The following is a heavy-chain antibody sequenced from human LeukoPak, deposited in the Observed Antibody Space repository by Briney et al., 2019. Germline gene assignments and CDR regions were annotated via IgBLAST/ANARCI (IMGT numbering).Heavy chain of an antibody. D-gene: IGHD3-22*01. V-gene: IGHV1-2*02. CDR3: ARVSGEYDSSGYYPFDY. Sequence: ASVKVSCKASGYTFTGYYMHWVRQAPGQGLEWMGWINPNSGGTNYAQKFQGRVTMTRDTSISTAYMELSRLRSDDTAVYYCARVSGEYDSSGYYPFDYWGQGTLVTVSS. J-gene: IGHJ4*02. CDR1: GYTFTGYY. CDR2: INPNSGGT.